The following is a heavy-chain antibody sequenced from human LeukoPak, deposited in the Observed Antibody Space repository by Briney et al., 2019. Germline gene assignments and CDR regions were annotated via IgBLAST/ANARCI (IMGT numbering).Heavy chain of an antibody. CDR3: ARDLGDGYDDY. Sequence: GGSLRLSCAASGFTFRNYAMHWVRQAPGEGLEYVSAITGDGGTTYYASSVKGRFTISRDNSKNTLYLQMGNLRAEDTAVYYCARDLGDGYDDYWGQGTLVTVSS. D-gene: IGHD5-24*01. CDR1: GFTFRNYA. V-gene: IGHV3-64*01. CDR2: ITGDGGTT. J-gene: IGHJ4*02.